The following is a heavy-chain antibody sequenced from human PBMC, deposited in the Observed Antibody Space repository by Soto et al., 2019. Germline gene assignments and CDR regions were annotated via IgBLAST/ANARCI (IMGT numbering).Heavy chain of an antibody. Sequence: QVQLQQWGAGLLKPSETLSLTCAVYGGSFSGYYWSWIRQPPGKGLEWIGEINHSGSTNYNPSLKSRVTISVDTSKNQFSRKLSSVTAADTAVYYCARGRGLRYFDWSSLYYYYMDVWGKGTTVTVSS. CDR3: ARGRGLRYFDWSSLYYYYMDV. CDR2: INHSGST. J-gene: IGHJ6*03. D-gene: IGHD3-9*01. CDR1: GGSFSGYY. V-gene: IGHV4-34*01.